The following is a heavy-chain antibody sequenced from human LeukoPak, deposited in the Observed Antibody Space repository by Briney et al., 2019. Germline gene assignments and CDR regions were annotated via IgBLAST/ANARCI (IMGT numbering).Heavy chain of an antibody. J-gene: IGHJ4*02. V-gene: IGHV4-34*01. CDR3: ARGDRTDTYYYDSSGSRPFDY. CDR1: GGSFSGNY. CDR2: IHHSGST. D-gene: IGHD3-22*01. Sequence: SETLSLTCAVYGGSFSGNYWSWIRQPPGKGLEWIGEIHHSGSTNYNPSLKSRVTISVDTSKNQFSLKLSSVTAADTAVYYCARGDRTDTYYYDSSGSRPFDYWGQGTLVTVSS.